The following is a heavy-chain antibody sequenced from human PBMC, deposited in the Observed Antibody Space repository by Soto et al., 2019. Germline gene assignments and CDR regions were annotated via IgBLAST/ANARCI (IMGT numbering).Heavy chain of an antibody. J-gene: IGHJ4*02. CDR2: ISYDGSNK. CDR1: GFTFSSYA. D-gene: IGHD1-26*01. Sequence: QVQLVESGGGVVQPGRSLRLSCAASGFTFSSYAMHWVRQAPGKGLEWVAVISYDGSNKYYADSVKGRFTISRDNSKNTLYLQMNSLRAEDTAVYYCARFEAEEWELLADYWGQGTLVTVSS. CDR3: ARFEAEEWELLADY. V-gene: IGHV3-30-3*01.